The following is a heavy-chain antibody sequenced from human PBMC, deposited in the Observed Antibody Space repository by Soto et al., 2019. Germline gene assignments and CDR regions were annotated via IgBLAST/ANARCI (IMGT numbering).Heavy chain of an antibody. CDR1: GFTFSSYW. V-gene: IGHV3-7*03. CDR2: IKQDGSEK. CDR3: ARQPAYGDYGGGFDP. J-gene: IGHJ5*02. D-gene: IGHD4-17*01. Sequence: EVQLVESGGGLVQPGGSLRLSCAASGFTFSSYWMSWVRQAPGKGLEWVANIKQDGSEKYYVDSVKGRFTISRDNAKNSLYLEMNSLRAEDTAVYYCARQPAYGDYGGGFDPWGQGTLVTVSS.